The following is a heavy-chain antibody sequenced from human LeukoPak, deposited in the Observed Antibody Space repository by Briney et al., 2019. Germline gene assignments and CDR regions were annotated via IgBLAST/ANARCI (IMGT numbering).Heavy chain of an antibody. V-gene: IGHV3-30*18. CDR1: GFSFSNYG. J-gene: IGHJ6*02. CDR2: ISYDGSNK. CDR3: AKDNKDMWEWLRPYYYYYGMDV. Sequence: GGSLTLSCAASGFSFSNYGMSWFRQAPGKGLEWVAVISYDGSNKYYADSVKGRFTISRDNSKNTLYLQMNSLRAEDTAVYYCAKDNKDMWEWLRPYYYYYGMDVWGQGTTVTVSS. D-gene: IGHD5-12*01.